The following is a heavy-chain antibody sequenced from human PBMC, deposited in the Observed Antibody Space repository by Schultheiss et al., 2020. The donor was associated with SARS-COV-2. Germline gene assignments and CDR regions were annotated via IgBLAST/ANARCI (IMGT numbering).Heavy chain of an antibody. CDR2: ISGSGGST. Sequence: GESLKISCAASGFTFSSYAMSWVRQAPGKGLEWVSAISGSGGSTYYADSVKGRFTISRDNSKNTLYLQMNSLRAEDTAVYYCARLTVTTGADPWGQGTLVTVSS. CDR3: ARLTVTTGADP. D-gene: IGHD4-17*01. CDR1: GFTFSSYA. V-gene: IGHV3-23*01. J-gene: IGHJ5*02.